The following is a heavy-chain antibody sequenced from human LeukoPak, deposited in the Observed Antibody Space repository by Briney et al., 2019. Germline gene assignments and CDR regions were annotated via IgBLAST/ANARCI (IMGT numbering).Heavy chain of an antibody. J-gene: IGHJ5*02. V-gene: IGHV1-2*02. D-gene: IGHD3-9*01. CDR2: INPNSGGT. CDR3: ARPSSLMYYDILTGYEGYYWFDP. Sequence: ASVKVSCKASGYTFTGYYMHWVRQAPGQGLEWMGWINPNSGGTNYAQKFQGRVTMTRDTSISTAYMELSRLRSDDTAVYYCARPSSLMYYDILTGYEGYYWFDPWGQGTLVTVSS. CDR1: GYTFTGYY.